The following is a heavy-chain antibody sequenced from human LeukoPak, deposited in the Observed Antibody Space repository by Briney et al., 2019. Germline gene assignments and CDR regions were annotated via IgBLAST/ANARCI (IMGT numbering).Heavy chain of an antibody. CDR1: GYSFTSYW. CDR3: ASPYYGGNYWYFDL. Sequence: GESLKISCKGSGYSFTSYWIGWVRQMPGKGLEWMGIIYPGDSDTRYSPSFQGQVTISVDKSISTAYLQWCSLKASDTAMYYCASPYYGGNYWYFDLWARGTLLTVSS. V-gene: IGHV5-51*01. CDR2: IYPGDSDT. J-gene: IGHJ2*01. D-gene: IGHD4-23*01.